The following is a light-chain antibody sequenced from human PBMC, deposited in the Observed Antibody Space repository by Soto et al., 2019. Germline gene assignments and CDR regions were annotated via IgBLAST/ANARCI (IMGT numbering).Light chain of an antibody. V-gene: IGKV1-39*01. CDR2: AAS. CDR1: QSISSY. J-gene: IGKJ1*01. Sequence: DIQMTQPPSSLSAFVGARVTITCRASQSISSYLNWYQQKQGKAPKLLISAASSLQSGVPSRFSGSGSGTDFTLTISSLQPEDFATDSSTQSYNTPRTLDQGTNVDSK. CDR3: TQSYNTPRT.